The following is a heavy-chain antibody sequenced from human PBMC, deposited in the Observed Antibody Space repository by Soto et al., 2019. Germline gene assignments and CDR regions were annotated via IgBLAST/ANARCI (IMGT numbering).Heavy chain of an antibody. Sequence: QVQLVESGGGVVQPGRSLRLSCAASGFTFSSYGMHWVRQAPGKGLEWVAVISYDGSNKYYADSVKGRFTISRDNSKNTLYLQMNSLRAEDTAVYYCAKDLGGYCTNGVCYTSDYWGQGTLVTVSS. J-gene: IGHJ4*02. D-gene: IGHD2-8*01. CDR1: GFTFSSYG. CDR2: ISYDGSNK. CDR3: AKDLGGYCTNGVCYTSDY. V-gene: IGHV3-30*18.